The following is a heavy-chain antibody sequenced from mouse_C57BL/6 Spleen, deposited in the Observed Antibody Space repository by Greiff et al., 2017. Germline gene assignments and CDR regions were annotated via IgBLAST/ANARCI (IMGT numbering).Heavy chain of an antibody. CDR1: GFSFTSYG. CDR3: SARTWFAY. Sequence: QVQLQQSGPGLVAPSQSLSLSCTASGFSFTSYGVRWVRQPPGKGLEWLGVIWGDGSTTYHSALISRLSISKENSKSQGFVKLNRLQTDDTATYYCSARTWFAYWGQGTLVTVSA. J-gene: IGHJ3*01. V-gene: IGHV2-3*01. CDR2: IWGDGST.